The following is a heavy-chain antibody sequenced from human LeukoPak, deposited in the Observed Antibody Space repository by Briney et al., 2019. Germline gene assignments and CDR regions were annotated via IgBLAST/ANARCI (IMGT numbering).Heavy chain of an antibody. CDR1: GFSSSNYV. J-gene: IGHJ4*02. CDR3: ASPGDIGF. D-gene: IGHD7-27*01. Sequence: GGSLRLSCAASGFSSSNYVLSWVRQAPGKGLEWVSAISGGGGSTYYTDSVKRRFTISRDNSKNTLYLQMNSLRAEDTAIYYCASPGDIGFWGQGTLVTVSS. V-gene: IGHV3-23*01. CDR2: ISGGGGST.